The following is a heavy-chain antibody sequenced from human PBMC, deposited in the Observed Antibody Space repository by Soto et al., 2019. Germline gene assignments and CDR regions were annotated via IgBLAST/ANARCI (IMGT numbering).Heavy chain of an antibody. CDR2: IYYSGNT. V-gene: IGHV4-59*12. CDR3: ARENRPITMTYLNWFAP. J-gene: IGHJ5*02. CDR1: GGSLSSYY. D-gene: IGHD3-22*01. Sequence: SETLSLTCTVSGGSLSSYYWTWIRQPPGKGLEWIGYIYYSGNTNYNPSLKSRVTISVDTSKNQFSLNLNSVTAADTAVYYCARENRPITMTYLNWFAPWGQGTLVTVSS.